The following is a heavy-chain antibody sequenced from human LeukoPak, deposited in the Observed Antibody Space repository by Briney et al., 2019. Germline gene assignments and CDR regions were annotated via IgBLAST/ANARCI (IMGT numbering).Heavy chain of an antibody. CDR3: AKDLKNRTWYYMDV. D-gene: IGHD1-14*01. J-gene: IGHJ6*03. CDR2: ISWDGERT. CDR1: GFTFDHYA. V-gene: IGHV3-43D*03. Sequence: GGSLRLSCAASGFTFDHYAMHWVRQAPGKGLEWVSLISWDGERTYYADSVKGRFTISRDNSKNSIFLQMNSLRLEDTALYYCAKDLKNRTWYYMDVWGKGTTVTISS.